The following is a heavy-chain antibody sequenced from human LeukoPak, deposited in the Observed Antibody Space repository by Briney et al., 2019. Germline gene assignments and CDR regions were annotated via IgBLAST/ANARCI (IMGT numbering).Heavy chain of an antibody. V-gene: IGHV4-31*03. CDR3: ARGVDFWSGHHLTHLDY. J-gene: IGHJ4*02. Sequence: SETLSLTCTVSGGSISSGGYYWSWIRQHPGKGLEWIGYIYYSGSTYYNPSLKSRVTISVDTSKNQFSLKLSSVTAADTAVYYCARGVDFWSGHHLTHLDYWGQGTLVTVSS. CDR1: GGSISSGGYY. D-gene: IGHD3-3*01. CDR2: IYYSGST.